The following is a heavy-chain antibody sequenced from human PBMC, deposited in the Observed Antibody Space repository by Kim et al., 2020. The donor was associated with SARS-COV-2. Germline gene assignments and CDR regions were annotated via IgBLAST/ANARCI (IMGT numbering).Heavy chain of an antibody. J-gene: IGHJ4*02. Sequence: GGSLRLSCAASGFTFSSYAMHWVRQAPGKGLEWVAVISYDGSNKYYADSVKGRFTISRDNSKNTLYLQMNSLRAEDTAVYYCARDSGVRAVTFRWAFDYWGQGTLVTVSS. CDR1: GFTFSSYA. V-gene: IGHV3-30*04. CDR2: ISYDGSNK. D-gene: IGHD4-17*01. CDR3: ARDSGVRAVTFRWAFDY.